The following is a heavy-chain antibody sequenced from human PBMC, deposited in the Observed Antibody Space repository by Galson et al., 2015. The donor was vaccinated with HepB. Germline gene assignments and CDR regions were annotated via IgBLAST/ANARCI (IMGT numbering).Heavy chain of an antibody. CDR3: ARERGDGYNYAKAFDI. CDR1: GGSISSYY. Sequence: ETLSLTCTVSGGSISSYYWSWIRQPPGKGLEWIGYIYYSGSTNYNPSLKSRVTISVDTSKNQFSLKLSSVTAADTVVYYCARERGDGYNYAKAFDIWGQGTMVTVSS. D-gene: IGHD5-24*01. CDR2: IYYSGST. V-gene: IGHV4-59*01. J-gene: IGHJ3*02.